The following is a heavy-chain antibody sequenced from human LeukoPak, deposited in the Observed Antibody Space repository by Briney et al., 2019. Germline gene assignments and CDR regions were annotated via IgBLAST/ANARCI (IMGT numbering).Heavy chain of an antibody. J-gene: IGHJ3*02. Sequence: GASVKVSCKASGYTFTSYGISWVRQAPGQGLEWMGWISAYNGNTNYAQKLQGRVTMTTDTSTSTAYMELRSLRSDDTAVYYCARRYRRLWRPVNTFDIWGQGTMVTVSS. CDR2: ISAYNGNT. V-gene: IGHV1-18*01. CDR3: ARRYRRLWRPVNTFDI. D-gene: IGHD5-18*01. CDR1: GYTFTSYG.